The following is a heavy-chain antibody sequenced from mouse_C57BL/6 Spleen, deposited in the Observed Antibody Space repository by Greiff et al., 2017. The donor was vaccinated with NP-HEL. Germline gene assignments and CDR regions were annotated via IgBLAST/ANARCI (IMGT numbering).Heavy chain of an antibody. J-gene: IGHJ3*01. CDR2: IYPGSGNT. Sequence: QVQLKESGAELVRPGASVKLSCKASGYTFTDYYINWVKQRPGQGLEWIARIYPGSGNTYYNEKFKGKATLTAEKSSSTAYMQLSSLTSEDSAVYFCARSRFAYWGQGTLVTVSA. V-gene: IGHV1-76*01. CDR1: GYTFTDYY. CDR3: ARSRFAY.